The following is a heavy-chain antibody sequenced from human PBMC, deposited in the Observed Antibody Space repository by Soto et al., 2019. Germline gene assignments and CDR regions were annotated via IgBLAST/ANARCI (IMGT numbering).Heavy chain of an antibody. D-gene: IGHD3-3*01. CDR1: GYTFTSYA. J-gene: IGHJ4*02. Sequence: QVQLVQSGAEVKKPGASVKVSCKASGYTFTSYAMHWVRQAPGQRLEWMGRINAGNGNTKYSQKFQGRVTITRDTSASTAYMELSSLRSEDTAVYYCARAYDFWSGYYEYYFDYWGQGALVTVSS. V-gene: IGHV1-3*01. CDR3: ARAYDFWSGYYEYYFDY. CDR2: INAGNGNT.